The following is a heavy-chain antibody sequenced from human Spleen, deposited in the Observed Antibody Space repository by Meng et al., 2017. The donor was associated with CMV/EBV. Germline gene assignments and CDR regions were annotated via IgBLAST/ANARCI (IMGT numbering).Heavy chain of an antibody. CDR2: ISWNSDNI. J-gene: IGHJ4*02. CDR3: AKGVFSHYDAPFDY. D-gene: IGHD4-11*01. V-gene: IGHV3-9*03. Sequence: GGSLRLSCAASGFTFDDYAMHWVQQAPGKGLEWVSGISWNSDNIVYADSVKGRFTISRDNAKNSLYLQMNSLRAEDMALYYCAKGVFSHYDAPFDYWGQGTLVTVSS. CDR1: GFTFDDYA.